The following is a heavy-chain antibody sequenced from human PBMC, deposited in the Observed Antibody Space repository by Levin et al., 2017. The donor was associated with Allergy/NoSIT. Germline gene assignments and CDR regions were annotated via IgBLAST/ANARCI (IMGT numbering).Heavy chain of an antibody. CDR2: ISNDESNE. Sequence: AGESLKISCAASGFSFSSYGMHWVRQAPGKGLEWVAFISNDESNENYADSVKGRFTISRDNSKNTLYLQMNSLRVEDTAVYYCARDTAHWGQGTLVTVSS. CDR1: GFSFSSYG. V-gene: IGHV3-30*19. J-gene: IGHJ4*02. CDR3: ARDTAH.